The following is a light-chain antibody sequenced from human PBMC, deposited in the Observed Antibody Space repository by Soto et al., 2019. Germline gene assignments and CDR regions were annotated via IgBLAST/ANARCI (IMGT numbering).Light chain of an antibody. J-gene: IGKJ5*01. Sequence: EIVLTQSPGTLSLSPGKRATLSCRATQSVDTNLAWYQHKPGQAPRLLISGTSTRATGIPARFSGSGSGTEFTLTISSLQSEDFAVYYCQQYNIWPLTFGQGTRLEIK. CDR1: QSVDTN. CDR2: GTS. V-gene: IGKV3-15*01. CDR3: QQYNIWPLT.